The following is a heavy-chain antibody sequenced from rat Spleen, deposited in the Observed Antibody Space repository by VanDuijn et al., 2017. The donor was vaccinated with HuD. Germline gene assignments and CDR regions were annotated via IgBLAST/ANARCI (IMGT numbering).Heavy chain of an antibody. Sequence: EVQLVESGGGLVQPGRSLKVSCAASGFTFSDYYMAWVRQAPKKGLEWVASISYEVGSTYYGDSVKGRFTISRDNAKSTLYLQMDSLRSEDTATYYCASRRGPWFAYWGQGTLVTVSS. CDR3: ASRRGPWFAY. CDR2: ISYEVGST. D-gene: IGHD1-1*01. CDR1: GFTFSDYY. V-gene: IGHV5-22*01. J-gene: IGHJ3*01.